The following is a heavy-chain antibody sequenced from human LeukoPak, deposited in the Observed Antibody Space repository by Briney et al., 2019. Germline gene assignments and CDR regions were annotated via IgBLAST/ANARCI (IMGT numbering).Heavy chain of an antibody. CDR2: IKQDGSEK. D-gene: IGHD6-13*01. J-gene: IGHJ1*01. CDR1: GFTFSSYW. Sequence: PGGSLRLSCAASGFTFSSYWMSWVRQAPGKGLEWVANIKQDGSEKYYVDSVQGRFTISRDDAQNSLYLQMNSLRAEDTAVYYCARDLSYSSPSLHWGQGTLVTVSS. CDR3: ARDLSYSSPSLH. V-gene: IGHV3-7*01.